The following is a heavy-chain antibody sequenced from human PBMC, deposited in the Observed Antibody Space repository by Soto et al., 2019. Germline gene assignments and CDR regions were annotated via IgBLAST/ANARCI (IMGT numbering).Heavy chain of an antibody. CDR2: INHSGST. D-gene: IGHD1-1*01. V-gene: IGHV4-34*01. J-gene: IGHJ4*02. CDR1: GGSFSGYY. Sequence: SETLSLTCAVYGGSFSGYYWSWIRQPPGKGLEWIGEINHSGSTNYNQSLKSRVTISVDTSKNTLFLQMDSLRVGDTAVYYCAKESSRNSSPYWGQGTLVTVSS. CDR3: AKESSRNSSPY.